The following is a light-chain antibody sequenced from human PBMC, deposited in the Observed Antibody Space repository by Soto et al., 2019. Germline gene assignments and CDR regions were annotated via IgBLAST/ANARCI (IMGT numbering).Light chain of an antibody. V-gene: IGKV1-8*01. CDR3: QQYYSYPRWT. Sequence: AIRMTQSPSSLSASTGDRVTITCRASQGISIYLAWYQQKPGKAPKLLIYAASTLQSGVPSRFSGSGSGTDFTLTISCLQSEDFATYYCQQYYSYPRWTFGQGTKV. CDR1: QGISIY. CDR2: AAS. J-gene: IGKJ1*01.